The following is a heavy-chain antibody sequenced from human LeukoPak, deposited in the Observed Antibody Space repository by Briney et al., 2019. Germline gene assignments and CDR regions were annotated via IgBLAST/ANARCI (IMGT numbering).Heavy chain of an antibody. D-gene: IGHD2-2*01. CDR3: AREVIVVVPAAIYVDY. CDR2: IYYSGST. Sequence: PSETLFLTCTASGYSISSSNYFWGWLRQPPGKGLERIGNIYYSGSTYYNPSLKSRVTISVDTSKNQFSLKLSSVTAADTAVYYCAREVIVVVPAAIYVDYWGQGTLVTVSS. V-gene: IGHV4-39*07. J-gene: IGHJ4*02. CDR1: GYSISSSNYF.